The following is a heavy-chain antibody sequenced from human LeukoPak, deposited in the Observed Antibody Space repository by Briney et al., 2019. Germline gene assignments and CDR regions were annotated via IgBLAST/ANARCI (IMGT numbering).Heavy chain of an antibody. CDR2: INPNSGGT. V-gene: IGHV1-2*02. CDR1: GYTFTGYY. CDR3: ARVQVDTAIVDY. Sequence: GASVKVSCKASGYTFTGYYMHWVRQAPGQGLEWMGWINPNSGGTNYAQKFQGRVTMTRDTSISTAYMELSRLGSDDTAVYYCARVQVDTAIVDYWGQGTLVTVSS. D-gene: IGHD5-18*01. J-gene: IGHJ4*02.